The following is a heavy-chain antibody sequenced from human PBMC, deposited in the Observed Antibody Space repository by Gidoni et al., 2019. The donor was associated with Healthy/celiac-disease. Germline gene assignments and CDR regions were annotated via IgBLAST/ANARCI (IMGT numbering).Heavy chain of an antibody. V-gene: IGHV4-39*01. CDR2: IYYSGST. Sequence: QLQLQESGPGLVKPSETLSLTCTVSGGSISSSSYYWGWIRQPPGKGLEWIGSIYYSGSTYYNPSLKSRVTISVDTSKNQFSLKLSSVTAADTAVYYCARQYYDFWSGTLYGMDVWGQGTTVTVSS. D-gene: IGHD3-3*01. J-gene: IGHJ6*02. CDR1: GGSISSSSYY. CDR3: ARQYYDFWSGTLYGMDV.